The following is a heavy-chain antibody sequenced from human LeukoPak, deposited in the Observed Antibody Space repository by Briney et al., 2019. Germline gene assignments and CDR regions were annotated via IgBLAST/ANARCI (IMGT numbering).Heavy chain of an antibody. CDR1: GFTFSSYS. J-gene: IGHJ4*02. Sequence: GGSLRLSCAASGFTFSSYSMTWVRQAPGKGLEWVSSISSSSSYIYYADSVKGRFTISRDNAKNSLYLQMNSLRAEDTAVYYCARDRAPSSYYDYVWGSYRPTAFDYWGQGTLVTVSS. CDR3: ARDRAPSSYYDYVWGSYRPTAFDY. D-gene: IGHD3-16*02. CDR2: ISSSSSYI. V-gene: IGHV3-21*01.